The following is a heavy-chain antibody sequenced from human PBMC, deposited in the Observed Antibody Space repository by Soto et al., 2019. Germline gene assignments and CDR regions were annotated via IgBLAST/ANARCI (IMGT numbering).Heavy chain of an antibody. J-gene: IGHJ4*02. CDR2: ISSSSSYI. CDR1: GFTFSSYS. V-gene: IGHV3-21*01. CDR3: ARDECSGGSCYYYFDY. Sequence: EVQLVESGGGLVKPGGSLRLSCAASGFTFSSYSMNWVRQAPGKGLELVSSISSSSSYIYYADSVKGRFTISRDNAKNSLYLQMNSLRAEDTAVYYCARDECSGGSCYYYFDYWGQGTLVTVSS. D-gene: IGHD2-15*01.